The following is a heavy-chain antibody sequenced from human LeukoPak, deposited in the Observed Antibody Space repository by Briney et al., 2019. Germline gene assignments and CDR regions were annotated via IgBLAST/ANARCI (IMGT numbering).Heavy chain of an antibody. J-gene: IGHJ6*02. CDR3: ARRGTVTRGAYYYYGMDV. V-gene: IGHV1-2*02. CDR1: GYTFTGYY. Sequence: ASVKVSRKASGYTFTGYYMHWVRQAPGQGLEWMGWINPNSGGTNYAQKFQGRVTMTRDTSISTAYMELSRLRSDDTAVYYCARRGTVTRGAYYYYGMDVWGQGTTVTVSS. D-gene: IGHD4-17*01. CDR2: INPNSGGT.